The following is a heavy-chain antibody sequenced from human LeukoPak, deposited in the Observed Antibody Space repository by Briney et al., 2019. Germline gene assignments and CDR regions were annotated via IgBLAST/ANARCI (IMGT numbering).Heavy chain of an antibody. CDR2: TSFDGGNK. CDR3: AKDDLYYDFWSGYYRYYYGMDV. V-gene: IGHV3-30*18. D-gene: IGHD3-3*01. CDR1: GLTFSSFG. J-gene: IGHJ6*02. Sequence: GGSLRLSCAASGLTFSSFGMHWVRQAPGKGLEWVAVTSFDGGNKHYADSVKGRFTISRDNSKNTLYLQMNTLRVEDTAVYYCAKDDLYYDFWSGYYRYYYGMDVWGQGTTVTVSS.